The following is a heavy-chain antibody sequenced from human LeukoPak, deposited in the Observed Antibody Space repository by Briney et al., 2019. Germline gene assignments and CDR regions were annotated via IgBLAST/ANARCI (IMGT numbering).Heavy chain of an antibody. Sequence: GGSLRLSCAASGFTFSSYGMHWVRQAPGKGLEWVAVISYDGSNKYYADSVKGRFTISRDNSKNTLYLQMNGLRAEDTAVYYCAKTGDYDILTGYTYYFDYWGQGTLVTVSS. J-gene: IGHJ4*02. CDR1: GFTFSSYG. CDR3: AKTGDYDILTGYTYYFDY. D-gene: IGHD3-9*01. V-gene: IGHV3-30*18. CDR2: ISYDGSNK.